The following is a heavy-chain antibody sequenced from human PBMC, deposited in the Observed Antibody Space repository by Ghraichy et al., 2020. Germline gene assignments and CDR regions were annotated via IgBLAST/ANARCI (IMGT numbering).Heavy chain of an antibody. CDR1: GLTFSDSA. D-gene: IGHD2-15*01. CDR3: TRGYCSGGSCYSFDH. J-gene: IGHJ4*02. CDR2: IRSKANSYAK. V-gene: IGHV3-73*01. Sequence: GGSLRLSCATSGLTFSDSAMHWVRQASGKGLEWVGRIRSKANSYAKVYAASVKGRFTISRDDSKNTAYLQMNSLKTEDTALYYCTRGYCSGGSCYSFDHWGQGTLVTVSS.